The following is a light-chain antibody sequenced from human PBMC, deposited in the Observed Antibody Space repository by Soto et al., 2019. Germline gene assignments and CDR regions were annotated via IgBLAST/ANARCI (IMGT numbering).Light chain of an antibody. CDR2: RNN. CDR3: AAWDDSLSNV. CDR1: SSNIGSNY. V-gene: IGLV1-47*01. J-gene: IGLJ1*01. Sequence: QPVLTQPPSASGTPGQRVTISCSGSSSNIGSNYVYWYQQLPRTAPKLLIYRNNQRPSGVPDRFSGSKSGTSASLAISGLRSEDEADYYCAAWDDSLSNVFGTGTKVTVL.